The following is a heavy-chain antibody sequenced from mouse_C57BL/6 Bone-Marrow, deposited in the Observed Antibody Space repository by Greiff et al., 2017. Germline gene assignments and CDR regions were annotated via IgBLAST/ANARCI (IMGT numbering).Heavy chain of an antibody. D-gene: IGHD3-1*01. CDR1: GFTFSSYG. Sequence: EVTLVESGGDLVKPGGSLKLSCAASGFTFSSYGMSWVRQTPDKRLEWVATISSGGSYTYYPDSVKGRFTISRDNAKNTLYLQMSSLKSEDTAMYYCARRGYPWFAYWGQGTLVTVSA. CDR3: ARRGYPWFAY. J-gene: IGHJ3*01. CDR2: ISSGGSYT. V-gene: IGHV5-6*02.